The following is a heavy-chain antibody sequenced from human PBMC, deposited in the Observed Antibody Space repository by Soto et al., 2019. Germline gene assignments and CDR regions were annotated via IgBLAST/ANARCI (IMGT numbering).Heavy chain of an antibody. V-gene: IGHV1-69*13. CDR3: ASGSPLAARHYYYYGMDV. CDR1: GGTFSSYA. CDR2: IIPIFGTA. Sequence: GASVKVSCKASGGTFSSYAISWVRQAPGQGLEWMGGIIPIFGTANYAQKFQGRVTITADESTSTAYMELSSLRSEDTAVYYCASGSPLAARHYYYYGMDVWGQGTTVTVSS. D-gene: IGHD6-6*01. J-gene: IGHJ6*02.